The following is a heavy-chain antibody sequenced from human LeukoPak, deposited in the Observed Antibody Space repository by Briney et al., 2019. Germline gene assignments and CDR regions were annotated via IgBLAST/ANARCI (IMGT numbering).Heavy chain of an antibody. D-gene: IGHD3-10*01. CDR2: IYYRGNT. V-gene: IGHV4-39*07. CDR1: GGSFTDYY. J-gene: IGHJ6*02. CDR3: ARNLMVRGVIIPYYYYGMDV. Sequence: SETLSLTCTVSGGSFTDYYWGWIRQPPGKGLEWIGSIYYRGNTFYNPSLRNRVSISIDTSKNQFSLKLSSVTAADTAVYYCARNLMVRGVIIPYYYYGMDVWGQGTTVTVSS.